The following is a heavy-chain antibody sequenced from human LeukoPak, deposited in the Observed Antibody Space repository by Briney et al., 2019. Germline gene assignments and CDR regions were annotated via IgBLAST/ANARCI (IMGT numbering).Heavy chain of an antibody. V-gene: IGHV1-18*01. CDR2: ISAYNGNT. J-gene: IGHJ4*02. CDR1: GYTFTRYG. Sequence: ASVKVSCKASGYTFTRYGISWVRQAPGQGLEWMGWISAYNGNTNYAQKLQGRVTMTADTSTSTAYMELRSLRSDDTAVYYCARVSGGSYYVDYFDYWGQGTLVTVSS. CDR3: ARVSGGSYYVDYFDY. D-gene: IGHD1-26*01.